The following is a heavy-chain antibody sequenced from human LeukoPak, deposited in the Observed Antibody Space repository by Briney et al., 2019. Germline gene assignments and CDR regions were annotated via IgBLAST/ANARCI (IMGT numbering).Heavy chain of an antibody. D-gene: IGHD6-6*01. V-gene: IGHV3-23*01. CDR1: GFTFSSYA. J-gene: IGHJ5*02. Sequence: PGGSLRLSCAASGFTFSSYAMSWVRQAPGKGREWVSVISGSGGSTYYADSVKGRFTISRDNSKNTLYLQMNSLRAEDTAVYYCAKDLRGARPPHNWFDPWGQGTLVTVSS. CDR2: ISGSGGST. CDR3: AKDLRGARPPHNWFDP.